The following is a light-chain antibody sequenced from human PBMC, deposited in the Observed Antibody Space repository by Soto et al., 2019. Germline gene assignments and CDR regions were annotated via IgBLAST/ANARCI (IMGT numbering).Light chain of an antibody. CDR1: QSVSSN. CDR2: GTS. J-gene: IGKJ2*01. Sequence: EIVMTQSPATLSVSPGERATLSCRASQSVSSNLAWYPQKPGQAPWLLIYGTSTRATGIPARISGSGSGTEVTLTNSSLQSEDFAVYYWQKDNNWPPPMYTFGEGTNLESK. CDR3: QKDNNWPPPMYT. V-gene: IGKV3-15*01.